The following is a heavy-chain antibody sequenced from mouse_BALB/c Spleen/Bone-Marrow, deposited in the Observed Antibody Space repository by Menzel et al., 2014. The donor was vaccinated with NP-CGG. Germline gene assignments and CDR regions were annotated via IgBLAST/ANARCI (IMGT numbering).Heavy chain of an antibody. Sequence: EVQLQQSGAELVKPGASVKLSCTASGFNIKDTYMHWVKQRPEQGLEWIGRIDPANGNTKYDPKFQGKATITADRSSNTAYLQLSSLTSEDTAVYYCASYYYGSSSFAYWGQGTLVTVSA. V-gene: IGHV14-3*02. J-gene: IGHJ3*01. CDR3: ASYYYGSSSFAY. CDR2: IDPANGNT. D-gene: IGHD1-1*01. CDR1: GFNIKDTY.